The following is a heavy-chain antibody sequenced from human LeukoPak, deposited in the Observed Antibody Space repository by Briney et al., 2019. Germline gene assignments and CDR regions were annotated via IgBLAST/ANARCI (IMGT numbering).Heavy chain of an antibody. CDR1: GFTVSSNY. Sequence: GGSLRLSCAASGFTVSSNYMSWVRQAPGKGLEWVSVIYSGGSTYYADSAKGRFTISRDNSENTLYLQMNSLRAEDTAVYHCARDSHDYGGVGIDYWGQGTLVTVSS. CDR2: IYSGGST. CDR3: ARDSHDYGGVGIDY. D-gene: IGHD4-23*01. J-gene: IGHJ4*02. V-gene: IGHV3-53*01.